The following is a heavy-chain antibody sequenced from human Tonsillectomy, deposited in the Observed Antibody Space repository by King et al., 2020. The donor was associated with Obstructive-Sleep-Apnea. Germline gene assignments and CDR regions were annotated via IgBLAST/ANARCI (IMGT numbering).Heavy chain of an antibody. D-gene: IGHD5/OR15-5a*01. CDR2: IYYSGST. CDR3: ARGLGD. CDR1: GDSISTSTYS. J-gene: IGHJ4*02. Sequence: LQLQESGPGLVKPSETLSLTCTVSGDSISTSTYSWDWIRQPPGKGLEWVGIIYYSGSTYYNPSLRGRVTISVDTSKNHFSLNLCSLTAADTAVYFCARGLGDWGQGVLVTVSS. V-gene: IGHV4-39*07.